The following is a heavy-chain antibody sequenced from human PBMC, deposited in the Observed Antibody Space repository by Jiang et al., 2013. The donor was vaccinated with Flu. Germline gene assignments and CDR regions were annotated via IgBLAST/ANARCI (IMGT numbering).Heavy chain of an antibody. V-gene: IGHV3-21*01. J-gene: IGHJ6*02. Sequence: EWVVIHSSSSSYIYYADSVKGRFTISRDNAKNSLYLQMNSLRAEDTAVYYCARDGVVDTVKGGMAFYYGMDVWGQGTTVTVSS. D-gene: IGHD5-18*01. CDR3: ARDGVVDTVKGGMAFYYGMDV. CDR2: SSSSSYI.